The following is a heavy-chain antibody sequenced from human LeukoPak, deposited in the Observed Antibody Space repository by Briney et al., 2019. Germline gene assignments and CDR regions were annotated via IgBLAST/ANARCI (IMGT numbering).Heavy chain of an antibody. CDR3: AKDPYYYDSSGSYYFDY. CDR2: INPNSGGT. J-gene: IGHJ4*02. D-gene: IGHD3-22*01. Sequence: VASVKVSCKASGYTFTSYGISWVRQAPGQGLEWMGWINPNSGGTNYAQKFQGRVTMTRDTSISTAYMELSRLRSDDTAVYYCAKDPYYYDSSGSYYFDYWGQGTLVTVSS. CDR1: GYTFTSYG. V-gene: IGHV1-2*02.